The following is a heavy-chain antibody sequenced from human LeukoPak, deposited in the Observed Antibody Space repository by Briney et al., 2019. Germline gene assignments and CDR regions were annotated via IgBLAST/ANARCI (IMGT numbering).Heavy chain of an antibody. CDR3: ASFGSEEPYDAFDI. D-gene: IGHD3-16*01. J-gene: IGHJ3*02. CDR2: IKQDGSEK. Sequence: PGGSLRLSCAASGFTFSNYWMSWVRQAPGKGLEWVANIKQDGSEKYYVDSVKGRFTISRDNAKNSLYLQMNSLRAEDTAVYYCASFGSEEPYDAFDIWGQGTMVTVSS. CDR1: GFTFSNYW. V-gene: IGHV3-7*01.